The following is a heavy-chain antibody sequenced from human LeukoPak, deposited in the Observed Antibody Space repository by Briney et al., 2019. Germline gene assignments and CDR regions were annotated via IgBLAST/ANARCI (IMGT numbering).Heavy chain of an antibody. V-gene: IGHV1-69*04. CDR1: GGTFSSYA. CDR3: ARGDVEMATIDAFDI. D-gene: IGHD5-24*01. Sequence: GASVKVSFKASGGTFSSYAISWVRQAPGQGLEWMGRIIPILGIANYAQKFQGRVTITADKSTGTAYMELSSLRSEDTAVYYCARGDVEMATIDAFDIWGQGTMVTVSS. J-gene: IGHJ3*02. CDR2: IIPILGIA.